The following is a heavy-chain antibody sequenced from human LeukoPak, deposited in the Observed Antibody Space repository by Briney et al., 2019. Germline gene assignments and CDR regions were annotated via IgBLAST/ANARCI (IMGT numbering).Heavy chain of an antibody. V-gene: IGHV3-23*01. CDR1: GFTFSSYA. Sequence: GGSLRLSCAASGFTFSSYAMSWVRQAPGKGLELVSGISGSGGTTYYVDSVKGRFTISRDNSKNTLYLQLNSLRAEDTAIYYCAKDLTYYYDSTGYYFDYWGQGTLVTVSS. CDR3: AKDLTYYYDSTGYYFDY. J-gene: IGHJ4*02. CDR2: ISGSGGTT. D-gene: IGHD3-22*01.